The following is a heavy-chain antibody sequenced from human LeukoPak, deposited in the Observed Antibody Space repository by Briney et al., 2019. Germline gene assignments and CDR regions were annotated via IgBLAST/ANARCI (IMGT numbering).Heavy chain of an antibody. J-gene: IGHJ6*02. V-gene: IGHV3-21*01. CDR2: ISSSSSYI. Sequence: GGSLRLSCAASGFTFSSYSMNWVRQAPGKGLEWVSSISSSSSYIYYADSVKGRFTISRDNAKNSLYLQMNSLRAEDTAVYYCATYSSSHYYYYGVDVWGQGTTVTVSS. D-gene: IGHD6-13*01. CDR3: ATYSSSHYYYYGVDV. CDR1: GFTFSSYS.